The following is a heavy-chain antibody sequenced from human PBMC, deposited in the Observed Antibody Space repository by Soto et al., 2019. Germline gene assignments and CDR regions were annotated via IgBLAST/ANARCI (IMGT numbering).Heavy chain of an antibody. CDR2: IKSKTDGGTT. J-gene: IGHJ6*02. CDR1: GFTFSNAW. V-gene: IGHV3-15*01. Sequence: EVQLVESGGGLVKPGGSLRLSCAASGFTFSNAWMSWVRQAPGKGLEWVGRIKSKTDGGTTDYAAPVKGRFTISRDGSKDTLDLQMNGLKTEDTAVDYCTTGRGYSYAPLSYYCYGMDVWGQGTTVTVSS. D-gene: IGHD5-18*01. CDR3: TTGRGYSYAPLSYYCYGMDV.